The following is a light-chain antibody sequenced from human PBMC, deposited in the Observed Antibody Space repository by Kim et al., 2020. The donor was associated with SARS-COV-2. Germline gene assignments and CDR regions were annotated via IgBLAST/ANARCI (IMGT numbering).Light chain of an antibody. CDR1: SGYRNDK. CDR2: VGTGGIVG. V-gene: IGLV9-49*01. Sequence: CTLSSGYRNDKVDWYQQRPGKGPRFVMRVGTGGIVGSKGDGIPDRFSVLGSGLNRYLTIKNIQEEDESDYHCGADHGSGSNFVYVFGTGTKVTVL. J-gene: IGLJ1*01. CDR3: GADHGSGSNFVYV.